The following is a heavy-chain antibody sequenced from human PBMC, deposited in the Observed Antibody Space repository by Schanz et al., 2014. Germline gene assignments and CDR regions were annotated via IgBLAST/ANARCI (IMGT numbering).Heavy chain of an antibody. V-gene: IGHV3-30*18. Sequence: VQLVESGGGVVQPGRSLRLSCAASGFSFSTYAMHWVRQAPGKGLEWVAVILYDGSKTYYADSVKGRFTISRDNSKNTLSLQMNSLRAEDTAVYFCAKSYDTSGYSGFDYWGQGTLVTVSS. CDR1: GFSFSTYA. CDR3: AKSYDTSGYSGFDY. J-gene: IGHJ4*02. D-gene: IGHD3-22*01. CDR2: ILYDGSKT.